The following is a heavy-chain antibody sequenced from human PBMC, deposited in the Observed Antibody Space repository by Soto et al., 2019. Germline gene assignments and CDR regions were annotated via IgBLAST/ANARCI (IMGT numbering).Heavy chain of an antibody. CDR3: AAGLPRYFDSGSPYYMDV. CDR2: IVVGSGNT. V-gene: IGHV1-58*02. CDR1: GFTFTSSA. D-gene: IGHD3-9*01. Sequence: QLQLVQSGPEVKKPGTSVKVSCKASGFTFTSSAMQWVRQARGQRLEWIGWIVVGSGNTNYAQKFQERVTITRDMSTSTAYMELSSLRSEDTAVYYCAAGLPRYFDSGSPYYMDVWGKGTTVTVSS. J-gene: IGHJ6*03.